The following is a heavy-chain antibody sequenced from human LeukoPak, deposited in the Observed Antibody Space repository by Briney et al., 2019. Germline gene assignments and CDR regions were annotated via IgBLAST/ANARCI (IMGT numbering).Heavy chain of an antibody. CDR1: GFTFSSYW. CDR2: IKQDGSEK. V-gene: IGHV3-7*01. D-gene: IGHD2-15*01. CDR3: ARDAPPYCSGGSCYSRY. J-gene: IGHJ4*02. Sequence: GGSLRLSCAASGFTFSSYWMSWVRQAPGKGLEWVANIKQDGSEKYYVDFVKGRFTISRDNAKNSLYLQMNRLRAEDTAVYYCARDAPPYCSGGSCYSRYWGQGALVTVSS.